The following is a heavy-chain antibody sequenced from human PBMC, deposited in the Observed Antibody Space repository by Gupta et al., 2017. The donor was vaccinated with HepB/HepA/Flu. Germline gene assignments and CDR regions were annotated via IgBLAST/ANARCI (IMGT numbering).Heavy chain of an antibody. J-gene: IGHJ4*02. CDR1: GGSFSNYA. Sequence: QVQLVQSGAEVKKPGSSVKVSCKASGGSFSNYAISWVRQAPGQGLEWMGRIIPILNIPDYSQSFQGRVTMSADKSTSTAYMELTSLRSEDTAVYYCARDDQGYWGQGTLVTVSS. V-gene: IGHV1-69*04. CDR2: IIPILNIP. CDR3: ARDDQGY.